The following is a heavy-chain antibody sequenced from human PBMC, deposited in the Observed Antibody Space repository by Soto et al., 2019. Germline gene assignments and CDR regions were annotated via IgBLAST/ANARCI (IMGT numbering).Heavy chain of an antibody. CDR3: ARGPNWGYRFDS. V-gene: IGHV1-69*06. CDR1: GGTFSGHA. Sequence: QVQLVQSGAEVKKPGSSVKVSCEASGGTFSGHAISRVRQAPGQGPEWMGGLIPLFGTTQHAQNFQGRLTITADKSTSTAYMELTSLRFDDTAIYYCARGPNWGYRFDSWGQGTLVTVSS. CDR2: LIPLFGTT. J-gene: IGHJ4*02. D-gene: IGHD7-27*01.